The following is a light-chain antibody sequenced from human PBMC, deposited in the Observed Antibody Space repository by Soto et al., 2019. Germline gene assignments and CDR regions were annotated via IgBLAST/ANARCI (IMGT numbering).Light chain of an antibody. Sequence: GDRVTITCRASQNISNYLNWYQQKPGKAPKPLIYSASSLQSGVPSRFSGSGSGTDFTLTINSLQPEDFATYYCQQSYSALIFTFGPGTKVDIK. CDR3: QQSYSALIFT. J-gene: IGKJ3*01. CDR2: SAS. V-gene: IGKV1-39*01. CDR1: QNISNY.